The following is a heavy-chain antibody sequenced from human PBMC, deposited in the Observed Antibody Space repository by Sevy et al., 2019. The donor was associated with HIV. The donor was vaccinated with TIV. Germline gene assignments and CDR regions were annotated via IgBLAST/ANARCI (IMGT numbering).Heavy chain of an antibody. V-gene: IGHV3-21*01. CDR2: ISSSSSYI. CDR1: GFTFSYYS. Sequence: GGSLRLSCAASGFTFSYYSMNWVRQAPEKGLEWVSSISSSSSYIYYADSVKGRFTISRDNAKNTLYLQMNSLTAEDTAVYYCASPLDYYDSPSAYWGQGTLVTVSS. CDR3: ASPLDYYDSPSAY. D-gene: IGHD3-22*01. J-gene: IGHJ4*02.